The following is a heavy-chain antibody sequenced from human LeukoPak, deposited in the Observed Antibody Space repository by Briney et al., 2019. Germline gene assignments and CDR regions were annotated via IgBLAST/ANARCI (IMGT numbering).Heavy chain of an antibody. CDR3: AEDRGQWLVRYFDY. CDR1: GFTFSSYA. J-gene: IGHJ4*02. D-gene: IGHD6-19*01. V-gene: IGHV3-23*01. Sequence: GGSLRLSCAASGFTFSSYAMSWVRQAPGKGLGWVSAISGSGGSTYYADSVEGRFTISRDNSKNTLYLQMNSLRAEDTAVYYCAEDRGQWLVRYFDYWGQGTLVTVSS. CDR2: ISGSGGST.